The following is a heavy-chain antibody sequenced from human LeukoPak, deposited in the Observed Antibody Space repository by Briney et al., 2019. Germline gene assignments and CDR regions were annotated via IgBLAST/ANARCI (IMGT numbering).Heavy chain of an antibody. V-gene: IGHV4-59*01. CDR3: ARAKSSSWYSDAFDI. J-gene: IGHJ3*02. Sequence: SETLSLTCAVYGGSFSGYYWSWIRQPPGKGLEWIGYIYYSGSTNYNPSLKSRVTISVDTSKNQFSLKLSSVTAADTAVYYCARAKSSSWYSDAFDIWGQGTMVTVSS. D-gene: IGHD6-13*01. CDR1: GGSFSGYY. CDR2: IYYSGST.